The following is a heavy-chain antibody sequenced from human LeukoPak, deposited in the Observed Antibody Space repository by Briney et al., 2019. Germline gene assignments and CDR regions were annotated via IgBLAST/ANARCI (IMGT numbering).Heavy chain of an antibody. CDR2: ISYDGSNK. Sequence: GGSLRLSCAASGFTFSSYAMHWVRQAPGKGLEWVAVISYDGSNKYYADSVKGRFTISRDNSKNTLYLQMNSLRAEDTAVYYCARETVTRFDYWGQGTLVTVPS. J-gene: IGHJ4*02. V-gene: IGHV3-30-3*01. CDR3: ARETVTRFDY. D-gene: IGHD4-11*01. CDR1: GFTFSSYA.